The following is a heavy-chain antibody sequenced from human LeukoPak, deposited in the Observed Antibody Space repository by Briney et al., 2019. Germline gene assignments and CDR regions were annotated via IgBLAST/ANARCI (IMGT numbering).Heavy chain of an antibody. CDR2: MNPNSGNT. J-gene: IGHJ6*02. V-gene: IGHV1-8*01. CDR3: ATASGYCSGGSCYRDYYYGMDV. Sequence: ASVKVSCRASGCTFTSYDINWVRQATGQGLEWMGWMNPNSGNTGYAQKFQGRVTMTRNTSISTAYMELSSLRSEDTAVYYCATASGYCSGGSCYRDYYYGMDVWGQGTTVTVSS. CDR1: GCTFTSYD. D-gene: IGHD2-15*01.